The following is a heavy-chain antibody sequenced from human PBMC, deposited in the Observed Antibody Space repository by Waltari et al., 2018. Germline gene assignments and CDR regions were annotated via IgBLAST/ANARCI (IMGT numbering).Heavy chain of an antibody. CDR2: FDPEDGET. CDR3: ATDGMDY. CDR1: RYTLTELS. V-gene: IGHV1-24*01. Sequence: QVQLVHSRAEVQTPGPSVKVSCKVSRYTLTELSMQWVRQAPGKGLEWMGGFDPEDGETIYAQKFQGRVTMTEDKSTDTAYMELSSLRSEDAAVYYCATDGMDYWGQGTLVTVSS. J-gene: IGHJ4*02. D-gene: IGHD1-26*01.